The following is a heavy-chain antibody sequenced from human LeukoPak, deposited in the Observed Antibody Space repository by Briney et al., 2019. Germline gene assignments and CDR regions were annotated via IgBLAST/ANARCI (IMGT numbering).Heavy chain of an antibody. V-gene: IGHV3-30*18. J-gene: IGHJ4*02. Sequence: GGSLRLSCTASGFTFSDHYMDWVRQAPGKGLEWVAVISYDGSNKYYADSVKGRFTISRDNSKNTLYLQMNSLRAEDTAVYYCAKGTIAVAGGFDYWGQGTLVTVSS. CDR3: AKGTIAVAGGFDY. CDR1: GFTFSDHY. D-gene: IGHD6-19*01. CDR2: ISYDGSNK.